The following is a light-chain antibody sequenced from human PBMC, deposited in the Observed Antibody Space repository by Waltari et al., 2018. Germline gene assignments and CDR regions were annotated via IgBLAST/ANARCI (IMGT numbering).Light chain of an antibody. CDR3: QHYDRYPAT. CDR2: KAS. CDR1: QSINGW. V-gene: IGKV1-5*03. Sequence: DVQTTQSPSIPSASVGESVTITCRASQSINGWLAWYQQKAGKAPKLLIYKASILESGVPSRFSGSGSGTEFTLTISSLQPDDFATYYCQHYDRYPATFGRGTKVEIK. J-gene: IGKJ4*02.